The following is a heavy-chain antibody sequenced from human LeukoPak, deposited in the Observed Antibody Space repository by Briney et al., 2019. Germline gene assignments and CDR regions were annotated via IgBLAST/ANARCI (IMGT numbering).Heavy chain of an antibody. CDR2: IKQDGSEK. V-gene: IGHV3-7*01. J-gene: IGHJ4*02. Sequence: GGSLRLSCAASGFTFSSYWMSWVRQAPGKGLEWVANIKQDGSEKYYVDSVKGRFTISRDNAKNPLYLQMNSLRAEDTAVYYCARVYFGVVRGPFDYWGQGTLVTVSS. D-gene: IGHD3-3*01. CDR3: ARVYFGVVRGPFDY. CDR1: GFTFSSYW.